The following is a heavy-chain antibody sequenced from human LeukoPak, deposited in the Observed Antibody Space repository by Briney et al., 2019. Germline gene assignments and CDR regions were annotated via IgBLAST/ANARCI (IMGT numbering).Heavy chain of an antibody. Sequence: GGSLRLSCAASAFTFSSYWMSWVRQPPGKGLEWVANIKQDGSEKYYVDSVKGRITISRDNAKNSLYLQMNSLRAEDTAVYYCARGSRTYSRPILGYYFDYWGQGILVTVSS. V-gene: IGHV3-7*01. CDR3: ARGSRTYSRPILGYYFDY. J-gene: IGHJ4*02. CDR2: IKQDGSEK. CDR1: AFTFSSYW. D-gene: IGHD2-15*01.